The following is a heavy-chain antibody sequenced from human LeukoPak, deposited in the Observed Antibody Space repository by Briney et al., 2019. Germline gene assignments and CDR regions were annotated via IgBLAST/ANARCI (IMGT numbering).Heavy chain of an antibody. CDR2: IYYSGST. D-gene: IGHD3-3*01. CDR1: GGSISSSSYY. J-gene: IGHJ5*02. Sequence: SETLSLTRTVSGGSISSSSYYWGWIRQPPGKGLEWIGSIYYSGSTYYNPSLKSRVTISVDTSKNQFSLKLSSVTAADTAVYYCATGWSGYYWTTWGQGTLVAVSS. V-gene: IGHV4-39*07. CDR3: ATGWSGYYWTT.